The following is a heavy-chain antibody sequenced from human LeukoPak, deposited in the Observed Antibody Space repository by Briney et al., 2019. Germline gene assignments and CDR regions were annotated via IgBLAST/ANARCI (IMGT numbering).Heavy chain of an antibody. CDR3: TRRSRMPNYDSSGYSSDY. J-gene: IGHJ4*02. CDR1: GFTFSGSA. V-gene: IGHV3-73*01. D-gene: IGHD3-22*01. CDR2: IRSKANRYAT. Sequence: GGSLRLSCAASGFTFSGSAMHWVRQASGKGLEWVGRIRSKANRYATAYAASVKGRFTISRDDSKNTAYLQMNSLKTEDTAVYYCTRRSRMPNYDSSGYSSDYWGQGTLVTVSS.